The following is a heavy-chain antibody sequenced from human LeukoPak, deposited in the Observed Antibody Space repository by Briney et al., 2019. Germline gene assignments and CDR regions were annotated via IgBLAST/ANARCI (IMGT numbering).Heavy chain of an antibody. CDR3: ARAGGLYGSGGCPFYFAH. Sequence: GGSLRLFCATSGFPFNNHAMHWIRQRPGAGLEWVAAISFDGKTIYYSDSVKGRLTVSRDKSNDALFLEMSNLKPGDTATYFCARAGGLYGSGGCPFYFAHWGQGTLVTVSS. CDR2: ISFDGKTI. V-gene: IGHV3-30*03. CDR1: GFPFNNHA. J-gene: IGHJ4*02. D-gene: IGHD3-10*01.